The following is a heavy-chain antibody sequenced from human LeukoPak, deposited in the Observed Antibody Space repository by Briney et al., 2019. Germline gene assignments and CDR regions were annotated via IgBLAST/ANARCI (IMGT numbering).Heavy chain of an antibody. CDR2: IYDSGNT. CDR1: GGSISIYY. CDR3: ARLSVVPAAMQFYYYYHMDV. D-gene: IGHD2-2*01. Sequence: PSETLSLTCTVSGGSISIYYWSWIRQPPGKGLEWIGYIYDSGNTNYNPSLKSRVIISVNTSKNQLSLKMNSVTAADTAVYYCARLSVVPAAMQFYYYYHMDVWGKGTTVTVSS. J-gene: IGHJ6*03. V-gene: IGHV4-59*08.